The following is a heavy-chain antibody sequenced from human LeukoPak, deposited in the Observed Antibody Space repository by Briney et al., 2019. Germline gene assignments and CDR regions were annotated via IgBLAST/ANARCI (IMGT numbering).Heavy chain of an antibody. D-gene: IGHD3-10*01. V-gene: IGHV1-2*04. Sequence: ASVTVSCKASGYTFTGYYMHWVRQAPGQGLEWMGWINPNSGGTNYAQKFQGWVTMTRDTSISTAYMELSRLRSDDTAVYYCAREAGVYYGTESCFDYWGQGTLVTVSS. CDR2: INPNSGGT. CDR1: GYTFTGYY. CDR3: AREAGVYYGTESCFDY. J-gene: IGHJ4*02.